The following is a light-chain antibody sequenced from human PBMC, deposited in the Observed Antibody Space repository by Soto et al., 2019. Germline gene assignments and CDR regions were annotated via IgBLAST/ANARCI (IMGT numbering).Light chain of an antibody. CDR1: QSVSSSY. J-gene: IGKJ1*01. Sequence: EIVLTQSPGTLSLSPGERATLSCRASQSVSSSYLAWYQQKPGQAPRLLIFDASSRATGISDRFSGSGSGTDFTLTISRLEPEDFAVYHCQQYGRSPWTFGQGTKVEVK. CDR2: DAS. CDR3: QQYGRSPWT. V-gene: IGKV3-20*01.